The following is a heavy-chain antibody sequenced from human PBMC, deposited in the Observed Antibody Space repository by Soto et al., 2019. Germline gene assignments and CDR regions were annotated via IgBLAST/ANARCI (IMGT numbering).Heavy chain of an antibody. Sequence: QVQLEQSGAEVKNPGASGKVSCKASGYTFTSYYMHWVRQAPGQGLEWMGVINPGGGITSYAENLHGRVTMTRDTSTSTAYMELSSLRSEDTAIYYCARGLAVAYSPALLWGQGTLLTVYS. CDR3: ARGLAVAYSPALL. D-gene: IGHD6-19*01. CDR2: INPGGGIT. J-gene: IGHJ4*02. CDR1: GYTFTSYY. V-gene: IGHV1-46*01.